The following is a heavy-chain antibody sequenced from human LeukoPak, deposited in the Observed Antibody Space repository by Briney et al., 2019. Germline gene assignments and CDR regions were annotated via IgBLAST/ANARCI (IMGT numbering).Heavy chain of an antibody. CDR3: AKGDTVTTSPFDY. J-gene: IGHJ4*02. V-gene: IGHV3-30*02. CDR2: IRYDGSNK. Sequence: GGSLRLSCAASGFTFSSYGMHWVRQAPGKGLEWVAFIRYDGSNKYYADSVKGRFTISRDNSKNTLYLQMNSLRAEDTAVYYCAKGDTVTTSPFDYWGQGTLVTVSS. CDR1: GFTFSSYG. D-gene: IGHD4-11*01.